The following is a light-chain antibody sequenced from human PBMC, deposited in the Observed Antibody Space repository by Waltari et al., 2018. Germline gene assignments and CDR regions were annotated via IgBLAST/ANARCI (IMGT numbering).Light chain of an antibody. CDR3: FSYAGSNSFA. J-gene: IGLJ2*01. CDR1: SYDIGSTHF. V-gene: IGLV2-23*02. CDR2: DVS. Sequence: QSALTQPASVSGSPGQSITVSCTGTSYDIGSTHFFSWFPQHPGHAPKLMIYDVSERPLGVSNRFSGSKSGNTASLTISGLQAEDEADYYCFSYAGSNSFAFGGGTRVTVL.